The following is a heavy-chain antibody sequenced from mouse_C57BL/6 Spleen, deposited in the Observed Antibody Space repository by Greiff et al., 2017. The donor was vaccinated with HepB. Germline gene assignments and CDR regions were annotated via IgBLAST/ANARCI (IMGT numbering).Heavy chain of an antibody. CDR2: ISSGGSYT. J-gene: IGHJ2*01. V-gene: IGHV5-6*02. D-gene: IGHD2-1*01. Sequence: DVKLVESGGDLVKPGGSLNLSCAASGFTFSSYGMSWVRQTPDKRLEWVATISSGGSYTYYPDSVTGRFTISRDNAKNTLYLQMSSLKSEDTAMYYCASFYYGNYLFDYWGQGTTRTVSS. CDR1: GFTFSSYG. CDR3: ASFYYGNYLFDY.